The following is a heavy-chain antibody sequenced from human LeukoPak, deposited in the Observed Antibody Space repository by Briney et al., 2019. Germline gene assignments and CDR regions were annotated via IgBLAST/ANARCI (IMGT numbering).Heavy chain of an antibody. V-gene: IGHV3-9*01. D-gene: IGHD3-3*01. Sequence: GGSLRLSCAASGFTFDDYAMHWVRQAPGKGLEWVSGISWNSGSIGYADSVKGRFTISRDNAKNSLYLQMNSLRAEDTAVYYCATRGGLRFLEWSPDSYFDYWGQGTLVTVSS. CDR1: GFTFDDYA. CDR2: ISWNSGSI. CDR3: ATRGGLRFLEWSPDSYFDY. J-gene: IGHJ4*02.